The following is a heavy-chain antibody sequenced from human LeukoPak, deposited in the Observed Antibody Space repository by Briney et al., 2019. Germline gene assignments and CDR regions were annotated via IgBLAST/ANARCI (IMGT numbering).Heavy chain of an antibody. J-gene: IGHJ4*02. V-gene: IGHV1-18*01. CDR1: GYTFTSYG. CDR2: ICAYNGNT. D-gene: IGHD5-12*01. Sequence: ASVTVSCKASGYTFTSYGISWVRHAPGQGLEWMGWICAYNGNTNYAQKLQGRVTMTTDTSTSTAYMELRSLRSDDTAVYYCARDSHIVATIRPRRFDYWGQGTLVTVSS. CDR3: ARDSHIVATIRPRRFDY.